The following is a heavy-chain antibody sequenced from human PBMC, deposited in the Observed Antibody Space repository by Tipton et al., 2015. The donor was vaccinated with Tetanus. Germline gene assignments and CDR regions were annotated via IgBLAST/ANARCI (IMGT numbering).Heavy chain of an antibody. CDR2: ISAYNGNT. J-gene: IGHJ6*02. CDR1: GYTFTSYG. CDR3: ARDLVVPAAIPYYYYYGMDV. Sequence: QLVQSGAEVKKPGASVKVSCKASGYTFTSYGISWVRQAPGQGLEWMGWISAYNGNTNYAQKLQGRVTMTTDTSTSTAYMELRSLRSDDTAVYYCARDLVVPAAIPYYYYYGMDVWGQGTTVTVSS. D-gene: IGHD2-2*01. V-gene: IGHV1-18*01.